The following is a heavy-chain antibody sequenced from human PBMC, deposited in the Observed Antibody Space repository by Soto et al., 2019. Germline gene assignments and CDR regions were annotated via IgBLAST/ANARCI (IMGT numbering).Heavy chain of an antibody. J-gene: IGHJ4*02. Sequence: EVQLVESGGGLVQPGGSLRLSCAASGFTFSGYLMHWVRQAPGKGLVWVSRIDGDGSRTNYADSVKGRFTISRDNAKNTLYLQMNSLRAEDTAVYYCARELASYNDYWGQGTLVTVSS. CDR1: GFTFSGYL. V-gene: IGHV3-74*01. CDR2: IDGDGSRT. CDR3: ARELASYNDY. D-gene: IGHD1-1*01.